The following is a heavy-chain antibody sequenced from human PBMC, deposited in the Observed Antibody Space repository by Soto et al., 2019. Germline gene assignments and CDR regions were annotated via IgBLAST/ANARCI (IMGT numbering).Heavy chain of an antibody. V-gene: IGHV3-23*01. Sequence: GGSLRLSCAASGFTFSSYAMSWVRQAPGKGLEWVSAICGGGGYYYYAGSVKGRSTFSRDNSKNTMYLPMNSLRAEETAVYHCAKDRRYSGSYRGFDYYFEYWGQGALVTVSS. CDR3: AKDRRYSGSYRGFDYYFEY. J-gene: IGHJ4*02. D-gene: IGHD1-26*01. CDR2: ICGGGGYY. CDR1: GFTFSSYA.